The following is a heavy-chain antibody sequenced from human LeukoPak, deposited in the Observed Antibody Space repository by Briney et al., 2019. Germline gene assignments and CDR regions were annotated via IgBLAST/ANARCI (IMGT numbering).Heavy chain of an antibody. CDR1: GGSFSGYY. V-gene: IGHV4-34*01. J-gene: IGHJ2*01. CDR2: INHSGST. Sequence: PSETLSLTCAVYGGSFSGYYWSWIRQPPGKGLEWIGEINHSGSTNYNPSLKSRVTISVDTSKNQFSLKLSSVTAADTAVYYCARLWAYWYFDLWGRGTLVTVSS. CDR3: ARLWAYWYFDL. D-gene: IGHD7-27*01.